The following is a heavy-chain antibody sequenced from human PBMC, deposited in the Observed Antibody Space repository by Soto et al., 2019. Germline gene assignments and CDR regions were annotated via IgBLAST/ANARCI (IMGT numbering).Heavy chain of an antibody. CDR2: IIPIFGTA. J-gene: IGHJ4*02. CDR1: GGSFSSYA. Sequence: QVQLVQSGAEVKKPGSSVKVSCKASGGSFSSYAISWVRQAPGQGLEWMGGIIPIFGTANYAQRFQGRVTITADESTSTAYMELSSLRSEDTAVYYCARGVEYGVLSGPNTYWGQGTLVTVSS. CDR3: ARGVEYGVLSGPNTY. D-gene: IGHD4-17*01. V-gene: IGHV1-69*12.